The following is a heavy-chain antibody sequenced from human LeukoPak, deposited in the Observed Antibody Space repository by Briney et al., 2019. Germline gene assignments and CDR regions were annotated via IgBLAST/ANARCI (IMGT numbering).Heavy chain of an antibody. CDR3: ARDRPTIQLWSYYFDY. CDR2: IYTSGST. CDR1: GGSISSYY. J-gene: IGHJ4*02. V-gene: IGHV4-4*07. D-gene: IGHD5-18*01. Sequence: SETLSLTCTVSGGSISSYYWSWIRQPAGKGLEWIGRIYTSGSTNYNPSLKSRVTMSVDTSKNQFSLKLSSVTAADTAVYYCARDRPTIQLWSYYFDYWGQGTLVTVSS.